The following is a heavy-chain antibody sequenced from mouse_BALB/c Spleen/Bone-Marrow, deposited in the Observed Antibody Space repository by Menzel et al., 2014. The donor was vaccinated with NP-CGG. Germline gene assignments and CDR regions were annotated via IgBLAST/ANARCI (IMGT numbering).Heavy chain of an antibody. Sequence: QVQLQQSGAELVRPGSSVKISCKASGYAFSSYWMNWVKPRPGQGLEWIGQIYPGDGDTNYNGKFKGKATLTADKSSSTAYMQLSSLTSEDSAVYFCASAAAWFTYWGQGTLVTVSA. CDR1: GYAFSSYW. CDR3: ASAAAWFTY. CDR2: IYPGDGDT. J-gene: IGHJ3*01. V-gene: IGHV1-80*01.